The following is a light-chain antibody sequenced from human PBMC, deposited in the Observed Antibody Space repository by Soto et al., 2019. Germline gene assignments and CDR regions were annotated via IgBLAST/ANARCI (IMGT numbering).Light chain of an antibody. CDR2: ATS. CDR3: HQANSFPYT. CDR1: QGISNW. J-gene: IGKJ2*01. V-gene: IGKV1-12*01. Sequence: DIQMTQSPSSVSASVGDRVTMTCRAGQGISNWLAWYQQKAGKAPKLLIYATSTLQSGVPSRFRGSGSATEFTLTISSLQPEDVATYYCHQANSFPYTFGQGTKLEI.